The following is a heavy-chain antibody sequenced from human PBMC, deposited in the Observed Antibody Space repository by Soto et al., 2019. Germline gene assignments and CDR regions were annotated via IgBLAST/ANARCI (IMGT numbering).Heavy chain of an antibody. CDR2: ISYDGSNK. V-gene: IGHV3-30*18. D-gene: IGHD2-8*01. J-gene: IGHJ6*02. CDR3: AKPASRPTSPVYYYYYYAMDV. Sequence: QVQLVESGGGVVQPGRSLRLSCAASGFTFSSYGMHWVRHAPGKGLEWVAVISYDGSNKYYADSVKGRFTISRDNSKNTLYLQMNSLRAEDTAVYYCAKPASRPTSPVYYYYYYAMDVWGQGTTVTVSS. CDR1: GFTFSSYG.